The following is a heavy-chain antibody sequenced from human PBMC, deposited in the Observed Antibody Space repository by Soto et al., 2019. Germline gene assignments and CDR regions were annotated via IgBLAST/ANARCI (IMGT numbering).Heavy chain of an antibody. J-gene: IGHJ6*02. V-gene: IGHV4-31*03. D-gene: IGHD5-12*01. CDR2: IYYSGST. CDR1: GGSISSGGYY. Sequence: QVQLQESGPGLVKPSQTLSLTCTVSGGSISSGGYYWSWIRQHPGKGLEWIGYIYYSGSTYYNPSLKSRVTISVDTSKNQFSLKLSSVTAADTAVYYCARSERVAYRPSPLMDVWGQGTTVTVSS. CDR3: ARSERVAYRPSPLMDV.